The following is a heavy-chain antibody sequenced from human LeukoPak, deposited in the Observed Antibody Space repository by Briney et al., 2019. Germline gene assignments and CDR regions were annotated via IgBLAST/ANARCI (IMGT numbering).Heavy chain of an antibody. CDR3: AKPHLSSSWSSITNFDY. J-gene: IGHJ4*02. V-gene: IGHV3-23*01. D-gene: IGHD3-16*02. Sequence: GGSLRLYCAASGFTFSSYAMSWVRQAPGKGLEWVSDISIGGSTYYTDSVKGRFTISRDNSKNTLHLQMNSLRVEDTAVYFCAKPHLSSSWSSITNFDYWGQGTLVTVSS. CDR2: ISIGGST. CDR1: GFTFSSYA.